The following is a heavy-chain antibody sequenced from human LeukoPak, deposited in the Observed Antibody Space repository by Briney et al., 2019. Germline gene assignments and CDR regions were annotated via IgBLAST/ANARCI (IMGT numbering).Heavy chain of an antibody. J-gene: IGHJ4*02. D-gene: IGHD6-19*01. V-gene: IGHV3-7*01. CDR3: ARGGSFSGGF. CDR2: IKQDGSEK. CDR1: GFSLSSEW. Sequence: GGSLRLSCVTSGFSLSSEWMSWGRQAPGKGPEWVATIKQDGSEKYYVDSVKGRYTISGDNARNSLYLQMNSLSDEDTAVYHCARGGSFSGGFWGQGTQVTVSS.